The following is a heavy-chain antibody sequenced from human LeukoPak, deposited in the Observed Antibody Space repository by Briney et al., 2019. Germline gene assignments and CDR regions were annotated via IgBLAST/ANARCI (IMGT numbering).Heavy chain of an antibody. D-gene: IGHD6-13*01. CDR1: GFTFTSSA. J-gene: IGHJ6*02. CDR2: IVVGSGNT. V-gene: IGHV1-58*02. CDR3: AARGDGIAAAGNYYYYGMDV. Sequence: SVKVSCKASGFTFTSSAIQWVRQARGQRLEWIGWIVVGSGNTNYAQKFQERVTITRDMSTSTAYMELSSLRSEDTAVYYCAARGDGIAAAGNYYYYGMDVWGQGTTVTVSS.